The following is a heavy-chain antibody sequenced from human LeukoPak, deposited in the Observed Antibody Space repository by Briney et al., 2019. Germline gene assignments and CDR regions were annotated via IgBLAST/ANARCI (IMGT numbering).Heavy chain of an antibody. CDR3: ARDRYYDSSGYGPDDAFDI. CDR2: INPSGGST. J-gene: IGHJ3*02. D-gene: IGHD3-22*01. Sequence: ASVKVSCKASGYTFTSYYMHWVRQAPGHGLEWMGIINPSGGSTSYAQKFQGRVTMTRDTSTSTVYMELSSLRSEDTAVYYCARDRYYDSSGYGPDDAFDIWGQGTMVTVSS. V-gene: IGHV1-46*01. CDR1: GYTFTSYY.